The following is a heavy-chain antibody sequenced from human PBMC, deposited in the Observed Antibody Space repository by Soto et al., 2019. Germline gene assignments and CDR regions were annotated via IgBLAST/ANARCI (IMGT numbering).Heavy chain of an antibody. CDR3: ARAYYDSSGYYGLYYFKY. D-gene: IGHD3-22*01. CDR2: MYESGTT. CDR1: GGSISSYY. J-gene: IGHJ4*02. Sequence: SETLSLTCAVSGGSISSYYWNWIRQSPGKGLEWIGYMYESGTTYHNPSLKSRVTISVDTSKNQFSLKLSSVTAADTAVYYCARAYYDSSGYYGLYYFKYWGQGTLVTVSS. V-gene: IGHV4-59*01.